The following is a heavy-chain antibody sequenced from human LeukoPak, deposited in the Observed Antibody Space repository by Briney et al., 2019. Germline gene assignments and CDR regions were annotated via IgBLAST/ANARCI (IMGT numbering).Heavy chain of an antibody. CDR2: ISSTGGST. V-gene: IGHV3-23*01. D-gene: IGHD3-10*01. J-gene: IGHJ4*02. Sequence: GGSLRLSCAASGFTFSSYWMHWVRQAPGQGLEWVSTISSTGGSTYYADSVKGRFTISRDNSKNTLYLQMNSLRAEDTAIYYCAKGVITMVRGVFDYWGQGTLVTVSS. CDR1: GFTFSSYW. CDR3: AKGVITMVRGVFDY.